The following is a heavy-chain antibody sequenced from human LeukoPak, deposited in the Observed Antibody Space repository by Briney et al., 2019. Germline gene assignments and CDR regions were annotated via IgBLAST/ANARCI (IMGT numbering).Heavy chain of an antibody. J-gene: IGHJ4*02. CDR3: VRGGKNYFDF. CDR2: ISAYDGET. D-gene: IGHD1-26*01. CDR1: GNSFTSYG. Sequence: ASVKVSCMAPGNSFTSYGISWVREAPGRGLEWVGYISAYDGETRYAQKFQGRVTLTTDTSTGTVYMEMRRLRSDDTAVYYCVRGGKNYFDFWGQGTLVTVSS. V-gene: IGHV1-18*01.